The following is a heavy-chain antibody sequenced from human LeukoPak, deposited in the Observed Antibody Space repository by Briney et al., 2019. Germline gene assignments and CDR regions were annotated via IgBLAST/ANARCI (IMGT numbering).Heavy chain of an antibody. CDR1: GFTFSSYW. Sequence: PGGSLRLSCAASGFTFSSYWMSWVRQAPGKGLEWVANIKQDGSEKYYVDSVKGRFTISRDNAKNSLYLQMNSLRAEDTAVYYCASAMIVQLEADAFDIWGQGTMVTVSS. CDR2: IKQDGSEK. J-gene: IGHJ3*02. V-gene: IGHV3-7*01. CDR3: ASAMIVQLEADAFDI. D-gene: IGHD1-1*01.